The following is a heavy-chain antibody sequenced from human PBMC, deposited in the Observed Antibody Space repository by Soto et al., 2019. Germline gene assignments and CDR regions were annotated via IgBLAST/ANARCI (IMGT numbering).Heavy chain of an antibody. CDR3: ARESWNSDYHYYYGMDV. J-gene: IGHJ6*02. V-gene: IGHV1-18*01. CDR2: ISTYNGNT. D-gene: IGHD1-1*01. CDR1: GYTFSIYG. Sequence: ASVKVSCKASGYTFSIYGLSWVRQAPGQGLEWMGWISTYNGNTHYAQHLQGRVTMTTDTSTSTAYMELRSLRSDDTAVYYCARESWNSDYHYYYGMDVWGQGTTVTVSS.